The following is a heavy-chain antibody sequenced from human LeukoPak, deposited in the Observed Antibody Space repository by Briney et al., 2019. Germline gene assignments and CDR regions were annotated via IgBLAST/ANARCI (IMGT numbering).Heavy chain of an antibody. CDR1: GYTFTGYY. CDR3: ARASTRSSGPLGY. CDR2: INPNSGGT. V-gene: IGHV1-2*06. D-gene: IGHD6-19*01. J-gene: IGHJ4*02. Sequence: ASVKVSCTASGYTFTGYYMHWVRQAPGQGLEWMGRINPNSGGTKYAQKFQGRVTMTRDTSISTAYMELSRLRSDDTAVYYCARASTRSSGPLGYWGQGTLVTVSS.